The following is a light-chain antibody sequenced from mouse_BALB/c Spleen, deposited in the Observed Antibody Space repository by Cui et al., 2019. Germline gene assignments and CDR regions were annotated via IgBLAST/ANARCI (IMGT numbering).Light chain of an antibody. CDR2: RAN. V-gene: IGKV14-111*01. J-gene: IGKJ5*01. CDR3: LQYDEFPLT. Sequence: DIKRTKSPSSRYASIGERVTITCKASQDINSYLSWFQQKPGKSPKTLIYRANRLVDGVPSRFSGSGSGQDYSLTISSLEYEDMGIYYCLQYDEFPLTFGAGTKLELK. CDR1: QDINSY.